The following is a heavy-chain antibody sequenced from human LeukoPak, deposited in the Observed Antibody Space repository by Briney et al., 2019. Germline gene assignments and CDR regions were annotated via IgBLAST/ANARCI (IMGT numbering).Heavy chain of an antibody. Sequence: ASVKVSCKASGYTFTNYAMNWVRQAPGQGLEWMGWINTNTGNPTYAQGFTGRFVFSLDTSVSTAYLQISSLKGEDTAVYYCARSAPTNYFDYWGQGTLVTVSS. CDR2: INTNTGNP. D-gene: IGHD1-1*01. CDR1: GYTFTNYA. CDR3: ARSAPTNYFDY. J-gene: IGHJ4*02. V-gene: IGHV7-4-1*02.